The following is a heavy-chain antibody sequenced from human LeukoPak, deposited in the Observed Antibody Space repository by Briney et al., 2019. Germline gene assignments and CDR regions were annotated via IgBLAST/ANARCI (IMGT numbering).Heavy chain of an antibody. CDR2: IYYSGGT. D-gene: IGHD6-13*01. Sequence: SETLSLTCTVSGGSISSYYCNWIRQPPGKALEWIGYIYYSGGTYYNPSLKSRLTISVDTSKNQFSLKLSSVTAADTAVYYCARVGYSSSWYIDYWGQGTLVTVSS. CDR1: GGSISSYY. J-gene: IGHJ4*02. V-gene: IGHV4-59*08. CDR3: ARVGYSSSWYIDY.